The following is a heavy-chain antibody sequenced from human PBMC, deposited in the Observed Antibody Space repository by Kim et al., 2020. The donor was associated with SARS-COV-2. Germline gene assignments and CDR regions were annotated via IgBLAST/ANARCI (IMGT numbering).Heavy chain of an antibody. D-gene: IGHD4-17*01. Sequence: NYAQKFQGRVTMTRGTSTSTAYMELSRLGSDDTAVYYCARGVYGDYSDYWGQGTLVTVSS. V-gene: IGHV1-2*02. CDR3: ARGVYGDYSDY. J-gene: IGHJ4*02.